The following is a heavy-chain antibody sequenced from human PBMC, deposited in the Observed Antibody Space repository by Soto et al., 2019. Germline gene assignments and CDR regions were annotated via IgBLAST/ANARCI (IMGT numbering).Heavy chain of an antibody. CDR3: ARETSWVVAQYFDY. Sequence: QVQLQESGPGLVKPSQTLSLTCTVSGGSISSGDYYWSWIRQPPGKGLEWIGYIYYSGSTYSNPSLKSRVSIAVDTSKNQLSLKLSSGTAADTAVYYCARETSWVVAQYFDYWGQGTLVTVSS. CDR2: IYYSGST. V-gene: IGHV4-30-4*01. D-gene: IGHD2-2*01. J-gene: IGHJ4*02. CDR1: GGSISSGDYY.